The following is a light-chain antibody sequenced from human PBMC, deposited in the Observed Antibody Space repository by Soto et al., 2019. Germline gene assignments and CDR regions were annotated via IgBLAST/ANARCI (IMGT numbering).Light chain of an antibody. Sequence: QSALTQPASVSGSPGQSITISCTGTSSDVGGYKYVSWYQQHPGKAPKLMIYDVSNRPSGVSNRFSGSKSGNTASLTISGLQAEDEADYYCSSYTSSSNPLYVFGTGTKVTLL. J-gene: IGLJ1*01. V-gene: IGLV2-14*01. CDR1: SSDVGGYKY. CDR3: SSYTSSSNPLYV. CDR2: DVS.